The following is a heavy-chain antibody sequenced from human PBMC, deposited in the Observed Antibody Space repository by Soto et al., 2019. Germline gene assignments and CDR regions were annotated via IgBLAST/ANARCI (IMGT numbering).Heavy chain of an antibody. Sequence: LRLSCAASGFTFNKYGMQGVRQAPGKGLEWVAVISYDGTTKYHADSVKGRFTISRDNAKNTLFLQMDSLRAEDTAVYYCAKGGLLGAYYFDYWGQGIPVTVSS. D-gene: IGHD3-16*01. CDR2: ISYDGTTK. CDR3: AKGGLLGAYYFDY. V-gene: IGHV3-30*18. CDR1: GFTFNKYG. J-gene: IGHJ4*02.